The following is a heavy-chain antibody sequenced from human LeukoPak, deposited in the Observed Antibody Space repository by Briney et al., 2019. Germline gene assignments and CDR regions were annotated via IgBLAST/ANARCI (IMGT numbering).Heavy chain of an antibody. V-gene: IGHV3-23*01. CDR1: RFSFSSYA. J-gene: IGHJ4*02. CDR2: ISGSGGST. CDR3: AKAYDFWSGPTYYFDY. D-gene: IGHD3-3*01. Sequence: GGSLRLSCAASRFSFSSYAMSWVREAPGKGLECVSAISGSGGSTYYADSVKGRFTISRDTSKNTLYLQMNSLRAADTAAYYTAKAYDFWSGPTYYFDYWGQGTLVTVSS.